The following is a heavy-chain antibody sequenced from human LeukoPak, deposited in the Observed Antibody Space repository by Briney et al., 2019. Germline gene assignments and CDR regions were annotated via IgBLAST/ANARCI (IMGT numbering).Heavy chain of an antibody. CDR3: ARFVSGWAYFDVSYFDY. CDR1: GFTFSSYS. D-gene: IGHD6-19*01. V-gene: IGHV3-48*04. CDR2: ISSSGSTI. Sequence: GGSLRLSCAASGFTFSSYSMNWVRQAPGKGLEWVSYISSSGSTIYYADSVKGRFTISRDNAKNSLYLQMNSLRAEDTAVYYCARFVSGWAYFDVSYFDYWGQGTLVTVSS. J-gene: IGHJ4*02.